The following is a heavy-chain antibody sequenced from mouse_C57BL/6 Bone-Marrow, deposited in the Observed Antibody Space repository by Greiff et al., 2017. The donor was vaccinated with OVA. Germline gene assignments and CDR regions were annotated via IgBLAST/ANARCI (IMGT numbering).Heavy chain of an antibody. V-gene: IGHV5-17*01. D-gene: IGHD1-1*01. CDR3: ARTTVVAFDY. J-gene: IGHJ2*01. CDR2: ISRGSSTI. CDR1: GFTFSDYG. Sequence: EVKLMESGGGLVKPGGSLKLSCAASGFTFSDYGMHWVRQAPEKGLEWVAYISRGSSTIYYADTVKGRFTISRDDDKNTLFLQMTSLRSEETAMYDCARTTVVAFDYWGQGTTLTVSS.